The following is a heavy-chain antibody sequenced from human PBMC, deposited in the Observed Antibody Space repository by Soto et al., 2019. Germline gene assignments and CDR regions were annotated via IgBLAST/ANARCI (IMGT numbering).Heavy chain of an antibody. CDR1: GGTFSSYT. CDR2: IIPILGIA. J-gene: IGHJ4*02. D-gene: IGHD6-19*01. Sequence: QVQLVQSGAEVKKPGSSVKVSCKASGGTFSSYTISWVRQAPGQGLEWMGRIIPILGIANYAQKFQGRVTITADKSTSTAYMELSSLRSEDTVVYYCARVVRGAEVAGFDYWGQGTLVTVSS. CDR3: ARVVRGAEVAGFDY. V-gene: IGHV1-69*02.